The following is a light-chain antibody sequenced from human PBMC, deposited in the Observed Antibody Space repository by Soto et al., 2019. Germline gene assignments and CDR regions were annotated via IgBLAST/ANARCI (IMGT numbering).Light chain of an antibody. Sequence: DIQMTQSPSTLSASVGDRVTITCRASQYISSLLAWYQQKPGTAPRLLIYDTSNLEDGVPSTFSGSGSGTDFTLTVSSLQPDDSATYYCQQYNTYPWTFGQGTKVDIK. CDR3: QQYNTYPWT. J-gene: IGKJ1*01. V-gene: IGKV1-5*01. CDR2: DTS. CDR1: QYISSL.